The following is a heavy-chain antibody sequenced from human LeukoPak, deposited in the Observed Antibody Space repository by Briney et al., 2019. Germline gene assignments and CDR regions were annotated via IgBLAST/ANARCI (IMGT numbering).Heavy chain of an antibody. D-gene: IGHD4-17*01. J-gene: IGHJ4*02. CDR1: GGSISSYY. V-gene: IGHV4-59*01. Sequence: KSSETLSLTCTVSGGSISSYYWSWIRLPPGKGLEWIGYIYYSGSTNYNPSLKSRVTISVDTSKNQFSLKLSSVTAADTAVYYCARDGYGDYYFDSWGQGTLVTVSS. CDR2: IYYSGST. CDR3: ARDGYGDYYFDS.